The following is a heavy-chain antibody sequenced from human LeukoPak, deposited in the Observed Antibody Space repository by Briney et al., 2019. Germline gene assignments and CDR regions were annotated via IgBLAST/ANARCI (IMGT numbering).Heavy chain of an antibody. Sequence: GGSLRLSCAASGFTFSNYWVHWVRQAPGKGLVWVSRINRDGSTTKYADSVKGRFTVSRDNTKNTLNLQMNSLRAEDTAVYYCARDKKSGESSEIDYWGQGTLVTVSS. CDR1: GFTFSNYW. CDR2: INRDGSTT. CDR3: ARDKKSGESSEIDY. J-gene: IGHJ4*02. V-gene: IGHV3-74*03. D-gene: IGHD3-10*01.